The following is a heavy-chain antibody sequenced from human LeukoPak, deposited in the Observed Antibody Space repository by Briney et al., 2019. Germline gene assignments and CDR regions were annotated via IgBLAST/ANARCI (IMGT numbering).Heavy chain of an antibody. J-gene: IGHJ4*02. CDR1: EFTFSAYS. Sequence: GGSLRLSCAASEFTFSAYSMNWVRQAPGKGLEWVSSISGSSTYSCYADSVRGRFTISRDNAKNSLYLQMNSLRAEDTAVYYCARGWSYGFDSWGQGTLVTVSS. D-gene: IGHD3-16*01. CDR3: ARGWSYGFDS. V-gene: IGHV3-21*01. CDR2: ISGSSTYS.